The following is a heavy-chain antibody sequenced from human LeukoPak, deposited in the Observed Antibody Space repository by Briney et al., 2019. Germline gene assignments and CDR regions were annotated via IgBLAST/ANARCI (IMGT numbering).Heavy chain of an antibody. CDR3: AKDHYSSSWSYDY. Sequence: PGGSLRLSCAASGFTFSSYGMHWVRQAPGKGLEWVAFIRYDGSNKYYADSVKGRFTISRDNSKNTLYLQMNSLRAEDTAVYYCAKDHYSSSWSYDYWGQGTLVTVSS. J-gene: IGHJ4*02. CDR2: IRYDGSNK. V-gene: IGHV3-30*02. D-gene: IGHD6-13*01. CDR1: GFTFSSYG.